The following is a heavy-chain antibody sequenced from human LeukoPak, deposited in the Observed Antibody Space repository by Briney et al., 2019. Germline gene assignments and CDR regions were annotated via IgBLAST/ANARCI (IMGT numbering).Heavy chain of an antibody. D-gene: IGHD3-22*01. CDR1: GYSISSGYY. V-gene: IGHV4-38-2*01. CDR2: IYHSGST. CDR3: ASPSHEGYYDSSGYPYAFDI. J-gene: IGHJ3*02. Sequence: PSETLSLTCAVSGYSISSGYYWGWIRPPPGKGLEWIGSIYHSGSTYYNPSLKSRVTISVDTSKNQFSLKLSSVTAADTAVYYCASPSHEGYYDSSGYPYAFDIWGQGTMVTVSS.